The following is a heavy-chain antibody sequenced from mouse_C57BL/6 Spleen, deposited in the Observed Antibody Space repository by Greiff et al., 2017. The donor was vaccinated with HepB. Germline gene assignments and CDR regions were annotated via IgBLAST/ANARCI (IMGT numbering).Heavy chain of an antibody. CDR2: IWSGGST. Sequence: VKLVESGPGLVQPSQSLSITCTVSGFSLTSYGVHWVRQPPGKGLEWLGVIWSGGSTDYNAAFISRLSISKDNSESPVFFKMNSLQADDTAIYYCAKNDGLRWAWFAYWGQGTLVTVSA. J-gene: IGHJ3*01. D-gene: IGHD2-4*01. CDR3: AKNDGLRWAWFAY. V-gene: IGHV2-4*01. CDR1: GFSLTSYG.